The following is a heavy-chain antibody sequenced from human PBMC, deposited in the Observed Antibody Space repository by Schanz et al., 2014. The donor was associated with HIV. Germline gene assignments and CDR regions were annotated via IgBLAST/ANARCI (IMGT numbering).Heavy chain of an antibody. D-gene: IGHD2-15*01. CDR2: ISGSGGST. CDR3: ARDLGYCGGGSCS. Sequence: EVQLLESGGGLVQPGGSLRLSCAASGFTFSSYAMSWVRQAPGKGLEWVSAISGSGGSTYYADSVKGRFTISRDNSNNKLFLQMNSLRADDTGVYYCARDLGYCGGGSCSWGQGTLVTVSS. J-gene: IGHJ4*02. V-gene: IGHV3-23*01. CDR1: GFTFSSYA.